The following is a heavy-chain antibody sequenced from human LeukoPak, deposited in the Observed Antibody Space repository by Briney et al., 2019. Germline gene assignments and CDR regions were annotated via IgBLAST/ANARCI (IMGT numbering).Heavy chain of an antibody. V-gene: IGHV1-24*01. CDR2: FDPEDGET. CDR1: GYTLTELS. Sequence: GASVKVSCKVSGYTLTELSMHWVRQAPGKGLEWMGGFDPEDGETIYAQKFQGRVTITADKSTSTAYMELSSLRSEDTAVYYCARDPPAGSSFRWFDPWGQGTLVTVSS. J-gene: IGHJ5*02. CDR3: ARDPPAGSSFRWFDP. D-gene: IGHD6-6*01.